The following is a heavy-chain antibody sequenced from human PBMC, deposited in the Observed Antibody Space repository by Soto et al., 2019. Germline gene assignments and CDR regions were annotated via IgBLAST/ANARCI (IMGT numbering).Heavy chain of an antibody. J-gene: IGHJ4*02. Sequence: SETLSLTCAVYGESSTTHYWSWIRQPPGKGLEWIGEVHHTGSTIYSPSLKTRVTMPTEKSKNQFSLRLSSVAAADTAVYYCARVPAVAARYFDFWGQGALVTVSS. CDR2: VHHTGST. CDR1: GESSTTHY. V-gene: IGHV4-34*10. CDR3: ARVPAVAARYFDF. D-gene: IGHD6-19*01.